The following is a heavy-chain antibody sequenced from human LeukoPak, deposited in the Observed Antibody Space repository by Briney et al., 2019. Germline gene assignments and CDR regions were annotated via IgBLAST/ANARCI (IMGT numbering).Heavy chain of an antibody. CDR1: GFTFSSYA. J-gene: IGHJ3*02. D-gene: IGHD3-10*01. Sequence: GGSLRLSCAASGFTFSSYAMHWVRQAPGKGLEWVAVISYDGSNKYYADSVKGRFTISRDNSKNTLYLQMNSLRAEDTAVYYCARDYYYGSGSYYRNAFDIWGQGTMVTVSS. CDR3: ARDYYYGSGSYYRNAFDI. CDR2: ISYDGSNK. V-gene: IGHV3-30*04.